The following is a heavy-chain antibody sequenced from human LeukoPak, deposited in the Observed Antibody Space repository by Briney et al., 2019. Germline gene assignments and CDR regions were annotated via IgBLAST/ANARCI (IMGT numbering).Heavy chain of an antibody. CDR2: ISSSGSTI. CDR1: GFTFSSYE. J-gene: IGHJ4*02. V-gene: IGHV3-48*03. D-gene: IGHD3-10*01. Sequence: GGSLGLSCAASGFTFSSYEMNWVRQAPGKGLEWVSYISSSGSTIYYADSVKGRFTISRDNAKNSLYLQMNSLRAEDTAVYYCARDGGPITIRGVMGFDYWGQGTLVTVSS. CDR3: ARDGGPITIRGVMGFDY.